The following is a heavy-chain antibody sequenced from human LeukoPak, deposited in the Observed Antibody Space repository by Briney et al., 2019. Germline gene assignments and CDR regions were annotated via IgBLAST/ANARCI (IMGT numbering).Heavy chain of an antibody. V-gene: IGHV1-69*13. CDR2: IIPIFGRA. CDR3: ARDFFAYCSSTSCYNGWFDP. D-gene: IGHD2-2*02. CDR1: GGTFISYA. Sequence: SVKVSCKASGGTFISYAISWVRQAPGQGLEWMGGIIPIFGRANYAQKFQGRVTITADGSTSTAYMELSSLRSEDTAVYYCARDFFAYCSSTSCYNGWFDPWGQGTLVTVSS. J-gene: IGHJ5*02.